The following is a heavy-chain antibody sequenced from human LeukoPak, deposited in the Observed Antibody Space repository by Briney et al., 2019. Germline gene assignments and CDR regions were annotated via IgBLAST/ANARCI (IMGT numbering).Heavy chain of an antibody. CDR3: ARVGCSGGSCYGDYFDY. CDR2: ISSSSSYI. V-gene: IGHV3-21*01. Sequence: GGSLRLSCAASGFTFSSYSMNWVRQAPGKGLEWVSSISSSSSYIYYADSVKGRFTISRDNAKNSLYLQMNSLRAEDTAVYYCARVGCSGGSCYGDYFDYWGQGTLVTVSS. CDR1: GFTFSSYS. J-gene: IGHJ4*02. D-gene: IGHD2-15*01.